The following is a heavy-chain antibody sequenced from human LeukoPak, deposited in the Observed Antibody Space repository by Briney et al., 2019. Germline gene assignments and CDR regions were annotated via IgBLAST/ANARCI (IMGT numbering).Heavy chain of an antibody. V-gene: IGHV1-2*02. Sequence: PWASVKVSCTTSGYTFTDYYIHWVRQAPGQGLEWMGWINPKTGGTKDVQKFEDRVTMTRDTSINTVYMELNRVTSDDTAVFYCARADAQLLDWYFDLWGRGTLVTVSS. J-gene: IGHJ2*01. D-gene: IGHD2-2*01. CDR3: ARADAQLLDWYFDL. CDR2: INPKTGGT. CDR1: GYTFTDYY.